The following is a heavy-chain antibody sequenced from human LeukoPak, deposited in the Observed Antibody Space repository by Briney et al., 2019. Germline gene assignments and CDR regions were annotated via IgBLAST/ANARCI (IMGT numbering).Heavy chain of an antibody. CDR2: IYYSGNT. CDR3: ARREAIPATRHFDP. J-gene: IGHJ5*02. V-gene: IGHV4-39*01. D-gene: IGHD2-2*02. CDR1: GGSISSSSYY. Sequence: SETLSLTCTVSGGSISSSSYYWDWIRQPPGKGLEWIGGIYYSGNTNYNPSLKSRVTISVDTSKNLLSLKMSSVTAAHTAVYNGARREAIPATRHFDPWGQGILVTVSS.